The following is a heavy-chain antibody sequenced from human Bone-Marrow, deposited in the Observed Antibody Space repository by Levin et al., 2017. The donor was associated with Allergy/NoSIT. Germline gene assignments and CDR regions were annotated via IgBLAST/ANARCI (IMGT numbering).Heavy chain of an antibody. J-gene: IGHJ6*02. CDR1: GGSISNSY. CDR3: ASLGYTISYYDYAMDV. V-gene: IGHV4-59*01. D-gene: IGHD5-12*01. CDR2: IKNSGTT. Sequence: SETLSLTCSVSGGSISNSYWSWIRQAPGKGLEWIGYIKNSGTTKYNPSLNSRVTISADTSKNQVSLRLTSVTAADTAVYYCASLGYTISYYDYAMDVWGQETTVTVSS.